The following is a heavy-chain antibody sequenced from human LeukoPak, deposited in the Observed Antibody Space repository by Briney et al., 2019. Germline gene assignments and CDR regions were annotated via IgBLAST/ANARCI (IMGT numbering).Heavy chain of an antibody. CDR1: GFTFTTYW. V-gene: IGHV3-7*01. Sequence: GESLRLSCAASGFTFTTYWLGWVRQPPGKGLEWVANIKQDGTEKYYVDSVKGRFTISRDNAKNSLFLQMNSLRVEDTALYYCTSQGSGYDSPIDYWGQGTLITVSS. CDR2: IKQDGTEK. CDR3: TSQGSGYDSPIDY. J-gene: IGHJ4*02. D-gene: IGHD5-12*01.